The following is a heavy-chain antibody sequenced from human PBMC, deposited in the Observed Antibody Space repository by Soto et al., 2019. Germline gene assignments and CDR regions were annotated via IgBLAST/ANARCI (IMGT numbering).Heavy chain of an antibody. D-gene: IGHD5-18*01. CDR3: ATDKYVDTAMFDY. CDR2: FDPEDGET. V-gene: IGHV1-24*01. J-gene: IGHJ4*02. Sequence: ASVKVSCKVSGYTLTELSMHWVRQAPGKGLEWMGGFDPEDGETIYAQKFQGRVTMTEDTSTDTAYMELGSLGSEDTAVYYCATDKYVDTAMFDYWGQGTLVTVSS. CDR1: GYTLTELS.